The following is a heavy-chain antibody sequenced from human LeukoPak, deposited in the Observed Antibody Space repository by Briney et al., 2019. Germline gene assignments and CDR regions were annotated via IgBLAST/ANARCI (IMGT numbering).Heavy chain of an antibody. D-gene: IGHD3-3*01. J-gene: IGHJ5*02. CDR1: GYTFTGYY. V-gene: IGHV1-2*02. CDR2: INPNSGGT. CDR3: ARLNYDFWSGYYPRVNWFDP. Sequence: GASVKVSCKASGYTFTGYYMHWVRQAPGQGLEWMGWINPNSGGTNYAQKFQGRVTMTRDTSISTAYMELSSLRSEDTAVYYCARLNYDFWSGYYPRVNWFDPWGQGTLVTVSS.